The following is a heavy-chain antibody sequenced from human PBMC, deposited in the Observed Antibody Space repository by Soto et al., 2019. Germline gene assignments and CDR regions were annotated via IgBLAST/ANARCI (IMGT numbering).Heavy chain of an antibody. D-gene: IGHD2-8*02. J-gene: IGHJ4*02. V-gene: IGHV1-8*01. CDR1: RYTFTSYD. CDR3: ARNPANTGYFEY. Sequence: QVQLVQSGAEVKKPGASVKVSCKASRYTFTSYDINWVRQAPGQGLEWMGWMNPNTGNTGYAQKFQGRFILTRDTSISTAYMELSSLTSEDTAEYYCARNPANTGYFEYWGQGTLVTVSS. CDR2: MNPNTGNT.